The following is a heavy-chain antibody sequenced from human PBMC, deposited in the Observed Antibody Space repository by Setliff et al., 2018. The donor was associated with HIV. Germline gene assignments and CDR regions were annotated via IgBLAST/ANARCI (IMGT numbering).Heavy chain of an antibody. CDR1: GDSITTNY. D-gene: IGHD2-15*01. CDR2: ICYGGST. J-gene: IGHJ3*01. Sequence: SETLSLTCTVSGDSITTNYWSWIRQSPGKGLEWIGSICYGGSTNYNPSLKSRVTISLDTSRNQVFLNLTSVTAADTAVYYCARSIKAALRAGAFDVWGQGTMVTVSS. CDR3: ARSIKAALRAGAFDV. V-gene: IGHV4-59*01.